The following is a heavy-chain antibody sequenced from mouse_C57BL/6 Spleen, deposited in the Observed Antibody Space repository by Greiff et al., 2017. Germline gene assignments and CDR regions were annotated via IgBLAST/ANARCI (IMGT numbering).Heavy chain of an antibody. CDR1: GYTFTSYW. V-gene: IGHV1-53*01. CDR3: ARNDGYYSYYFDY. J-gene: IGHJ2*01. Sequence: VQLQQPGTELVKPGASVKLSCKASGYTFTSYWMHWVKQRPGQGLEWIGNINPSNGGTNYNEKFKSKATLTVDKSSSTAYMQLSSLTSEDSAVYYGARNDGYYSYYFDYWGQGTTLTVSS. CDR2: INPSNGGT. D-gene: IGHD2-3*01.